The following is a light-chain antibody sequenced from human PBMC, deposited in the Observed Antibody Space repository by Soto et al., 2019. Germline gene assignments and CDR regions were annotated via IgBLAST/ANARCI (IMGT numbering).Light chain of an antibody. J-gene: IGKJ1*01. CDR3: MQATQFPWT. CDR2: QIF. V-gene: IGKV2-24*01. Sequence: DIVMPQTPLSSPVTLGQPASISCRSSQSLVHSNGNTYLTWLQQRPGQPPRLLIYQIFNRFSGVPDRFIGSGAGTDFTLKISRVEAEDLGVYYCMQATQFPWTFGQGTKVEIK. CDR1: QSLVHSNGNTY.